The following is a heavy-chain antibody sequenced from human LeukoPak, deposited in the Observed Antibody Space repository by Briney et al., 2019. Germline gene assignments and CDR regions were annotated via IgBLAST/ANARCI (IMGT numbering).Heavy chain of an antibody. V-gene: IGHV4-31*03. D-gene: IGHD2-2*01. CDR3: ATGEYQLLGGSGAFDI. J-gene: IGHJ3*02. Sequence: SETLSLTRTVSGGSISSGGYYWSWIRQHPGKDLEWIGYIYYSGSTYYNPSLKSRVTISVYTSKNQFSLKLSSVTAADTAVYYCATGEYQLLGGSGAFDIWGQGTMVTVSS. CDR1: GGSISSGGYY. CDR2: IYYSGST.